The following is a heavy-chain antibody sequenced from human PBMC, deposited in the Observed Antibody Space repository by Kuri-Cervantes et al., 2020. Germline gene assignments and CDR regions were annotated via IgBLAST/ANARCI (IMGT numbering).Heavy chain of an antibody. CDR3: ARWDSSSSGDYFDY. V-gene: IGHV5-51*01. J-gene: IGHJ4*02. CDR2: IYPGDFDT. D-gene: IGHD6-6*01. Sequence: GGSLRLSCQDSGYSFTNNWIGWVRQLPGKGLEWMGIIYPGDFDTRYSPSFQGQVTISADKSINTAYLQWSSLKASDSAMYYCARWDSSSSGDYFDYWGQGTLVTVSS. CDR1: GYSFTNNW.